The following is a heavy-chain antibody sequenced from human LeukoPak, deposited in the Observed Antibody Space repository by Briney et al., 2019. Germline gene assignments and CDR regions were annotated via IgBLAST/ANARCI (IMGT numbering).Heavy chain of an antibody. V-gene: IGHV4-59*01. Sequence: SETLSLTCTVSGGSISLYYWSWIRQPPGKGLEWIGYIDYTGSTNYNPSRKSRVTISVDTSKNQFSLKLNSVTAADTAVYYCAREGTSWDNWFDPWGQGTLVTVSS. CDR3: AREGTSWDNWFDP. D-gene: IGHD6-13*01. CDR2: IDYTGST. CDR1: GGSISLYY. J-gene: IGHJ5*02.